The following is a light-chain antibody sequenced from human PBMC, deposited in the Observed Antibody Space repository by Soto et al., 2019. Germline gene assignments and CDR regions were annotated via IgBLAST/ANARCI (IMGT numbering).Light chain of an antibody. J-gene: IGKJ2*01. Sequence: EIVLTQSPGTLSLSPGERATLSCRASQSVTSSYLAWYQQKPGQAPWLLIYGASNRASGIPDRFSGSGSGTDFTLTISRLEHEDSAVYYCQHYGRSPFTFVQGTKLQIK. CDR3: QHYGRSPFT. CDR1: QSVTSSY. CDR2: GAS. V-gene: IGKV3-20*01.